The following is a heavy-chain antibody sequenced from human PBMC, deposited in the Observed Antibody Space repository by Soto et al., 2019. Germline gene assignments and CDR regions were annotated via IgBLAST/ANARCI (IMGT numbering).Heavy chain of an antibody. CDR2: IIPIFGTA. D-gene: IGHD5-12*01. J-gene: IGHJ4*02. CDR1: GGTFSSYA. Sequence: GASVKVSCKASGGTFSSYAISWVRQAPGQGLEWMGGIIPIFGTANYAQKFQGRVTITADKPTSTAYMELSSLRSEDTAVYYCALQIPPTIVATITELDYWGQGTLVTVSS. V-gene: IGHV1-69*06. CDR3: ALQIPPTIVATITELDY.